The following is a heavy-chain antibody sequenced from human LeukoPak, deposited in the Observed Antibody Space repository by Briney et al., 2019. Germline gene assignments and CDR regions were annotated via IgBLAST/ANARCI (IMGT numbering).Heavy chain of an antibody. CDR1: GFTFSGYW. D-gene: IGHD1-26*01. J-gene: IGHJ4*02. V-gene: IGHV3-7*01. CDR2: IKQDGYEK. CDR3: ARDKIVGPTTLDY. Sequence: GGSLRLSCAASGFTFSGYWMSWVRQTPEKGLEWVANIKQDGYEKYYVDSVKGRFTISRDNAKNSLYPQMNSLRADDTAIYYCARDKIVGPTTLDYWGQGTLVTVSS.